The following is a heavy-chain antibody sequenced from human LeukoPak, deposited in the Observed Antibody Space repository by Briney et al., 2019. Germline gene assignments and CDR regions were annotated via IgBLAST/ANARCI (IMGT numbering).Heavy chain of an antibody. Sequence: ASVKVSCKASGYTFTGYYMHWVRQAPGQGLEWMGWINPNSGGTNYAQKFQGRVTMTRDTSISTAYMELSRLRSDDTAVYYCARVQGLAAAGDFDYWGQGTLVTVSS. CDR3: ARVQGLAAAGDFDY. D-gene: IGHD6-13*01. CDR1: GYTFTGYY. J-gene: IGHJ4*02. V-gene: IGHV1-2*02. CDR2: INPNSGGT.